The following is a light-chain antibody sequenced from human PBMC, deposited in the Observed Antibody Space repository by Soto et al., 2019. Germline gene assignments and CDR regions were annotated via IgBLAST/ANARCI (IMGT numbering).Light chain of an antibody. Sequence: IVLTQSPATLSVSPGERATLSCRASQSVSSNLAWYQQKPGQAPRLLISGASTRATGVPARFSGSGSGTESNLRINTLPYKDSQVYCCQQYHNWTLSVGERTRLEIK. CDR1: QSVSSN. CDR2: GAS. J-gene: IGKJ5*01. CDR3: QQYHNWTLS. V-gene: IGKV3D-15*01.